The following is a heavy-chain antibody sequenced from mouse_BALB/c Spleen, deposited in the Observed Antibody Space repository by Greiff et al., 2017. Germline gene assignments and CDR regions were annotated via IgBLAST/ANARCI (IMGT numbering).Heavy chain of an antibody. V-gene: IGHV1-15*01. CDR1: GYTFTDYE. D-gene: IGHD1-1*01. Sequence: VKLVESGAELVRPGASVTLSCKASGYTFTDYEMHWVKQTPVHGLEWIGAIDPETGGTAYNQKFKGKATLTADKSSSTAYMELRSLTSEDSAVYYCTRPYYGSSYSDYWGQGTTLTVSS. CDR3: TRPYYGSSYSDY. J-gene: IGHJ2*01. CDR2: IDPETGGT.